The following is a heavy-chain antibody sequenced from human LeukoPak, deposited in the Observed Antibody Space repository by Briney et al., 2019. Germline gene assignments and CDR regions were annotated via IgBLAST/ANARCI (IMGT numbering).Heavy chain of an antibody. J-gene: IGHJ4*02. CDR3: ARVVASTSIDS. V-gene: IGHV4-38-2*02. D-gene: IGHD2-15*01. CDR1: GYSISSDYF. Sequence: SETLSLTCTVSGYSISSDYFWGWIRQPPGKGPEWIGRIFHSGGVYYNPSLQSRGTISVDTSTNRFSLNLTPVTAADTALYYCARVVASTSIDSWGQGTLVTVSS. CDR2: IFHSGGV.